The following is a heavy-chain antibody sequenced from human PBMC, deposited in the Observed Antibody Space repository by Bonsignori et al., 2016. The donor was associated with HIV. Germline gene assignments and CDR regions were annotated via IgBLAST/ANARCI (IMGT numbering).Heavy chain of an antibody. Sequence: SETLSLTCAVYGGSFSGYYWSWIRQPPGKGLEWIGEINHSGSTNYNPSLKSRVTISVDTSKNQFSLKLSSVTAADTAVYYCARESRGDIVVVPAATDYYYMDVWGKGTTVTVSS. CDR2: INHSGST. CDR1: GGSFSGYY. D-gene: IGHD2-2*01. CDR3: ARESRGDIVVVPAATDYYYMDV. V-gene: IGHV4-34*01. J-gene: IGHJ6*03.